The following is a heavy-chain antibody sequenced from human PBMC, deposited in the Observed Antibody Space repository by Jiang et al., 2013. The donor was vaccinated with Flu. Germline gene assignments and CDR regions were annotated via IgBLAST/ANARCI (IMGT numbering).Heavy chain of an antibody. CDR1: RGNFTGYE. D-gene: IGHD6-25*01. V-gene: IGHV1-69*01. J-gene: IGHJ4*02. CDR2: FIPVLGAA. Sequence: SGAEVKRPGSSVKVSRKASRGNFTGYEITWVRQAPGQGFEWLGGFIPVLGAAMYPAQFRARVTITADESTSTSYMELQKLGSEDTAIYYCAGNVDRGSELRSQPFASWGQGTLVTVSS. CDR3: AGNVDRGSELRSQPFAS.